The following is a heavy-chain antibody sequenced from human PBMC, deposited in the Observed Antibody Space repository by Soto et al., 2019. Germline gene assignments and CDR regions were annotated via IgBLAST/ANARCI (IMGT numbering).Heavy chain of an antibody. D-gene: IGHD5-18*01. V-gene: IGHV4-34*01. CDR3: ARAFGSGYSYGRGCNY. Sequence: QVQLQQWGAGLLKPSETLSLTCAVYGGSFSGYYWSWIRQPPGKGLEWIGEINHSGSTNYNPSLKSRVTISVDTSKNQFSLKLSSVTAADTAVYYCARAFGSGYSYGRGCNYWGQGTLVTVSS. CDR2: INHSGST. CDR1: GGSFSGYY. J-gene: IGHJ4*02.